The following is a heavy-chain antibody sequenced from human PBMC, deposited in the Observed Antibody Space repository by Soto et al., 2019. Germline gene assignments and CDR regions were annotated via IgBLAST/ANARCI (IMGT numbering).Heavy chain of an antibody. V-gene: IGHV4-59*12. J-gene: IGHJ4*02. Sequence: PSETLSLTCTVSGGSISSYYWSWIRQPPGKGLEWIGYIYYSGSTNYNPSLKSRVTISVDTSKNQFSLKLSSVTAADTAVYYCARELRGAGTRPLSDYWGQGTLVTVSS. CDR3: ARELRGAGTRPLSDY. CDR1: GGSISSYY. D-gene: IGHD6-13*01. CDR2: IYYSGST.